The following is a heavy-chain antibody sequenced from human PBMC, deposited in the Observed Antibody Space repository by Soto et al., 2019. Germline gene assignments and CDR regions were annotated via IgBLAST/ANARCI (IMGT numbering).Heavy chain of an antibody. D-gene: IGHD6-13*01. CDR2: IYTSGST. Sequence: KTSETLSLTCTVSGGSISSYYWSWIRQPAGKGLEWIGRIYTSGSTNYNPSLKSRVTMSVDTSKNQFSLKLSSVTAADTAVYYCARDFRYSSSWTPAYTHQHNWFDPWGQGTLVTVSS. CDR3: ARDFRYSSSWTPAYTHQHNWFDP. J-gene: IGHJ5*02. V-gene: IGHV4-4*07. CDR1: GGSISSYY.